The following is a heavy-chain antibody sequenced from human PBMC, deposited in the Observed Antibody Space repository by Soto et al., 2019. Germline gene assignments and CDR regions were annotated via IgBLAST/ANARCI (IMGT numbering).Heavy chain of an antibody. CDR1: TFTFNSAW. D-gene: IGHD2-15*01. J-gene: IGHJ4*02. CDR2: IKSKTDGETA. V-gene: IGHV3-15*07. CDR3: TRRRTGYYFDY. Sequence: VQLVESGGGLVKPGGSLRLSCAASTFTFNSAWMNWVRQAPGKGLEWVGRIKSKTDGETADYAAPVKGRFTISRDDSKNTLYLQMNSLKTEDTAVYYCTRRRTGYYFDYWGQGTLVTVSS.